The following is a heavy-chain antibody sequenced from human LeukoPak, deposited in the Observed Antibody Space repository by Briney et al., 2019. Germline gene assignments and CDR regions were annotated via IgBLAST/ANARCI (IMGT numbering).Heavy chain of an antibody. CDR1: GGSISSGSYY. J-gene: IGHJ6*03. V-gene: IGHV4-61*02. CDR3: ARETGYNWLYYYMDV. CDR2: IYTSGST. D-gene: IGHD1-1*01. Sequence: SETLSLTCTVSGGSISSGSYYWSWIRQPAGKGLEWIGRIYTSGSTNYNPSLKSRVTISVDTSKNQFSLKLSSVTAADTAVYYCARETGYNWLYYYMDVWGKGTTVTVSS.